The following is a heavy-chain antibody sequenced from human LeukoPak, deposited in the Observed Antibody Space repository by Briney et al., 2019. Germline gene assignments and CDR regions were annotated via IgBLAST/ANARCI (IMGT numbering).Heavy chain of an antibody. D-gene: IGHD2-15*01. CDR1: GGSFSGYY. Sequence: SETLSLTCAVYGGSFSGYYWSWIRQPPGKGLEWIGEINHSGSTNYNPSLKSRVTISVDTSKNQFSLKLSSATAADTAVYYCARGRCSGGSCYRRNYYGMDVWGQGTTVTVSS. V-gene: IGHV4-34*01. CDR3: ARGRCSGGSCYRRNYYGMDV. J-gene: IGHJ6*02. CDR2: INHSGST.